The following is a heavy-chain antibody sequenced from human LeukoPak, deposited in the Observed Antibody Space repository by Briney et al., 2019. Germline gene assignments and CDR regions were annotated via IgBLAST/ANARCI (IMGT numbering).Heavy chain of an antibody. D-gene: IGHD2-15*01. Sequence: GGSLRLSCAASGFTFNSYWMNWVRQAPGKGLEWVANIKRDGSEKYYVDSVKGRFTISRDNAKNSLYLQMNSLRDEDTAVYYCARARASGRSGFDYWGQGTLVTVSS. V-gene: IGHV3-7*01. CDR3: ARARASGRSGFDY. CDR2: IKRDGSEK. J-gene: IGHJ4*02. CDR1: GFTFNSYW.